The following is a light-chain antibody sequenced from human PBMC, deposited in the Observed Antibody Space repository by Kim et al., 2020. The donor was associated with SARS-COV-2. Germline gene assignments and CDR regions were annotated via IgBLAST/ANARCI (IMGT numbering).Light chain of an antibody. CDR3: SSYTSSSTLL. Sequence: QSALTQPASVSGSPGQSITISCTGTSSDVGGYNYVSWYQKHPGKAPKLMIYDVSNRPSGVSNRFSGSRSGNTASLTISGLLAEDEADYYCSSYTSSSTLLFGTGTKVTVL. CDR2: DVS. J-gene: IGLJ1*01. V-gene: IGLV2-14*03. CDR1: SSDVGGYNY.